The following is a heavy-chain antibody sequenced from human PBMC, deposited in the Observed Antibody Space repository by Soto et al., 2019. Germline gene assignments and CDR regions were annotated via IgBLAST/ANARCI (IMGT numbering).Heavy chain of an antibody. Sequence: ASVKVSCKVSGDTLTELSIHWVRQAPGKGLEWMGGFDPEDGETIYAEKFQGRVTMTEDSSTDTAYMRLSSLRSEDTAVYYCAKGADYYGQGDFDVWGQGTMVTVSS. CDR1: GDTLTELS. J-gene: IGHJ3*01. D-gene: IGHD3-10*01. V-gene: IGHV1-24*01. CDR2: FDPEDGET. CDR3: AKGADYYGQGDFDV.